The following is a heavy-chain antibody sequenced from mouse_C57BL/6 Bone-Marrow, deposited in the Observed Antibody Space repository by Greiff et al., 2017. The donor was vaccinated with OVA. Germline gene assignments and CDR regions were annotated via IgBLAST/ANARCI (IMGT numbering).Heavy chain of an antibody. Sequence: QVQLQQSGPELVKPGASVKLSCKASGYTFTSYDINWVKQRPGQGLEWIGWIYPRDGSTQYNEKFKGKATLTVDTSSSTAYMELHSLTSEDSAVYFCARGGWGYYAMDYWGQGTSVTVSS. CDR2: IYPRDGST. J-gene: IGHJ4*01. CDR1: GYTFTSYD. V-gene: IGHV1-85*01. CDR3: ARGGWGYYAMDY. D-gene: IGHD2-3*01.